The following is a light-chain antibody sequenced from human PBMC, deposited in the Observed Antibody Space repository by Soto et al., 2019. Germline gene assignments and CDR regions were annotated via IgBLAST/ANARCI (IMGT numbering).Light chain of an antibody. V-gene: IGKV3-11*01. J-gene: IGKJ2*01. CDR3: QQRSNWPLYT. Sequence: EIVLTQSPATLSLSPGERATLSCRASQSVSSYLAWYQQKPGQAPRLLIYDASNRATGIPARFSGSGSGTDFTVTISRLEPEDFAVYYCQQRSNWPLYTFGQGTKLEIK. CDR2: DAS. CDR1: QSVSSY.